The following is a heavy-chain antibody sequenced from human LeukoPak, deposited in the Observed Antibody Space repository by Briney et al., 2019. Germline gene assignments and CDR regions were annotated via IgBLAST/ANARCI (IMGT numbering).Heavy chain of an antibody. Sequence: PGGSLRLSCAASGFTFSSYTINWVRKAPGKGLEWVSSISTNSSYIYYADSLKGRFTISRDNAENSLYLQMNSLRAEDTAVYYCARTAPAIYGDHLDYWGQGTLVTVSS. J-gene: IGHJ4*02. CDR2: ISTNSSYI. V-gene: IGHV3-21*01. D-gene: IGHD4-17*01. CDR3: ARTAPAIYGDHLDY. CDR1: GFTFSSYT.